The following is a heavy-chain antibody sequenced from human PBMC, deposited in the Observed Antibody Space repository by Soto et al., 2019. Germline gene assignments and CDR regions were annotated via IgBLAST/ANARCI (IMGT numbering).Heavy chain of an antibody. D-gene: IGHD2-15*01. CDR3: AIYLRGCSGGTCYSTYHYGMDV. CDR1: GFTFSSYG. CDR2: ISYDGSEN. V-gene: IGHV3-30-3*01. Sequence: QVQLVESGGGVVQPGRSLRLSCAASGFTFSSYGIHWVRPAPGKGLEWVAVISYDGSENYYAASVKGRFTISRYNSKNPLFLQMRSLRPDDTAVYYCAIYLRGCSGGTCYSTYHYGMDVWGQGTTVTVSS. J-gene: IGHJ6*02.